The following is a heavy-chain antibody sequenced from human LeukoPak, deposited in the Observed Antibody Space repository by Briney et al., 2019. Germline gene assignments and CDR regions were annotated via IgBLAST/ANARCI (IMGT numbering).Heavy chain of an antibody. Sequence: PSETLSLTCAVYGGSFSGYYWSWIRQPPGKGLEWIGEINHSGSTNYNPSLKSRVTISVDTSKNQFSLKLSSVTAADTAVYYCARWGHYGSGSYYNNDYWGQGTLVTVSS. CDR3: ARWGHYGSGSYYNNDY. CDR1: GGSFSGYY. D-gene: IGHD3-10*01. J-gene: IGHJ4*02. V-gene: IGHV4-34*01. CDR2: INHSGST.